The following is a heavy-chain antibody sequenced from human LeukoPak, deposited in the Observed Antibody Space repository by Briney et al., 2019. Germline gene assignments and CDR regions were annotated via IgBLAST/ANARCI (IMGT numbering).Heavy chain of an antibody. Sequence: GTSLRLSCAASGFNIRTYAMHWVRQAPGKGLEWVAYIWHDGSEKVYADSVKGRFTISRDNAKNSLYLQINSLRAEDTAVYYCARDDDFGLNYYYYMDVWGKGTTVTVSS. CDR2: IWHDGSEK. D-gene: IGHD3/OR15-3a*01. CDR3: ARDDDFGLNYYYYMDV. CDR1: GFNIRTYA. V-gene: IGHV3-33*01. J-gene: IGHJ6*03.